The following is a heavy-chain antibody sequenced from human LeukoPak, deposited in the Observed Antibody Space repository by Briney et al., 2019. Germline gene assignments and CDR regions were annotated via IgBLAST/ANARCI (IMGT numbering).Heavy chain of an antibody. D-gene: IGHD2-2*01. V-gene: IGHV4-4*07. J-gene: IGHJ4*02. Sequence: SETLSLTCTVSGGSINNYYWSWIRQPAGKGLEWIGRIYTTGSTNYNPSLKSRVTISVDTSKNQFSLKLSSVTAADTAVYYCARDPSYCSSISCLPLWGQGTLVTVSS. CDR1: GGSINNYY. CDR2: IYTTGST. CDR3: ARDPSYCSSISCLPL.